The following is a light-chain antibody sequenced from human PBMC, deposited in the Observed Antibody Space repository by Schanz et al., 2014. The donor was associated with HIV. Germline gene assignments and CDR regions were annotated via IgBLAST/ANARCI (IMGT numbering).Light chain of an antibody. J-gene: IGLJ7*01. CDR3: AAWDDSLNGAV. CDR1: SSNIGTGYD. V-gene: IGLV1-40*01. CDR2: GYS. Sequence: QSVLAQPLSVSGAPGQRVTISCTGSSSNIGTGYDVHWYQVLPGIAPKLLIFGYSNRPSGVPDRFSGSKSDSSASLTITGLQPEDEADYYCAAWDDSLNGAVFGGGTQLTVL.